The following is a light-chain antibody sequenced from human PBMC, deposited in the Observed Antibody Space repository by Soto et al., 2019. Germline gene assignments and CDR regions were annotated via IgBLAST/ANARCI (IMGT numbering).Light chain of an antibody. CDR2: DVN. CDR3: TSYTTGTTIGWV. V-gene: IGLV2-14*01. J-gene: IGLJ3*02. Sequence: QSALAQPASVSGSPGQSITISCTGTSSDVGGYNYVSWYQQHPGERPTLMIYDVNTRPSGVSTRFSGSKSGNTASLTIPGLQAEDEADDYCTSYTTGTTIGWVCGGGTKLTVL. CDR1: SSDVGGYNY.